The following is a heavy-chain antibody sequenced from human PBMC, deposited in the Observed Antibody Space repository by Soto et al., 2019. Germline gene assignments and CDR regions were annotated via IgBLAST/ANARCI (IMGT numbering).Heavy chain of an antibody. CDR2: IYWDYAK. D-gene: IGHD3-16*01. CDR3: VHKGDGYRILDF. CDR1: GFSLNTRGVG. V-gene: IGHV2-5*02. Sequence: QITLKESGPTLVKPTQTLTLTCTFSGFSLNTRGVGVGWIRQPPGKALEWLTLIYWDYAKEYSPSLKSRLTITMDTSKNQVVLIMTNMDPMDTATYYCVHKGDGYRILDFCGQGALFTVSS. J-gene: IGHJ4*02.